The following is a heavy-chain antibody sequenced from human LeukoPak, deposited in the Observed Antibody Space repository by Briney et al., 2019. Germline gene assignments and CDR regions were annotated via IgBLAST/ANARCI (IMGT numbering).Heavy chain of an antibody. CDR2: ILSDGNNK. J-gene: IGHJ4*02. V-gene: IGHV3-30*02. CDR3: ANLDYGDYGVDY. Sequence: PGGSLRLSCAASGFLFSSYGMHWVRQAPGKGLEWVTFILSDGNNKYYADSVRGRFTISRDNSKNTLYLQLNSLRAEDTAVYYCANLDYGDYGVDYWGQGTLVTVSS. D-gene: IGHD4-17*01. CDR1: GFLFSSYG.